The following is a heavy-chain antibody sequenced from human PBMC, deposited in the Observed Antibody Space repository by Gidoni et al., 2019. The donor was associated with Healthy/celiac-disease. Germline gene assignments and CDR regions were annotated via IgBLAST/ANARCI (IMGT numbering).Heavy chain of an antibody. V-gene: IGHV4-39*01. CDR2: IYYSGST. J-gene: IGHJ6*02. CDR1: GGSISSSSSY. D-gene: IGHD2-2*02. Sequence: QLQLQESGPGLVKPSETLSLTCTVSGGSISSSSSYWGWIRQPPGKGLEWIGSIYYSGSTYYNPSLKSRVTISVDTSKNQFSLKLSSVTAADTAVYYCARIVVVPAAILLYYYGMDVWGQGTTVTVSS. CDR3: ARIVVVPAAILLYYYGMDV.